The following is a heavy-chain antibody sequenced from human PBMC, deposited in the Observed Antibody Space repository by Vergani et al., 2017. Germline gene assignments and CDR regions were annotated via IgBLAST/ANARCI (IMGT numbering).Heavy chain of an antibody. Sequence: EVQLVESGGGLVQPGGSLRLSCAASGFTFSSYWMSWVRKAPGKGLEWVANIKQDGSEKYYVDSVKGRLTISRDNAKNSLYLQMNSLRAEDTAVYYCATPKYYYDSSGYYYYFDYWGQGTLVTVSS. D-gene: IGHD3-22*01. CDR2: IKQDGSEK. CDR3: ATPKYYYDSSGYYYYFDY. V-gene: IGHV3-7*01. J-gene: IGHJ4*02. CDR1: GFTFSSYW.